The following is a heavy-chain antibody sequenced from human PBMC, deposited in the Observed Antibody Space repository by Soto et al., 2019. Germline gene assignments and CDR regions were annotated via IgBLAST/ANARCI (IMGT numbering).Heavy chain of an antibody. D-gene: IGHD3-3*01. CDR1: GGSFDGDY. J-gene: IGHJ4*02. CDR2: STHGGTT. CDR3: ACGRLFLTTPGLVTTYFDS. Sequence: QVQLQQWGAGLVKPSETLSLTCAVYGGSFDGDYWNWIRQSPGKGLEWMGESTHGGTTTYRPSLQSRVTMTPDTSKNKLSLHLTSVTAADAAVYYCACGRLFLTTPGLVTTYFDSWGQGNLVTVSS. V-gene: IGHV4-34*01.